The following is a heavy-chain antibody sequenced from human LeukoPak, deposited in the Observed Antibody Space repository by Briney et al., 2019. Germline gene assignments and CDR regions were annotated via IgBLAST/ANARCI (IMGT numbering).Heavy chain of an antibody. CDR2: INPNSGGT. J-gene: IGHJ3*02. CDR3: ARATVLDAFDI. CDR1: GYTFTGYY. D-gene: IGHD4-17*01. V-gene: IGHV1-2*02. Sequence: ASVKVSCKASGYTFTGYYMHWVRQAPGQGLEWMGWINPNSGGTNYAQKFQGRVTMTRDTSISTAYMELSRLRSDNTAVFYCARATVLDAFDIWGQGTMVTVSS.